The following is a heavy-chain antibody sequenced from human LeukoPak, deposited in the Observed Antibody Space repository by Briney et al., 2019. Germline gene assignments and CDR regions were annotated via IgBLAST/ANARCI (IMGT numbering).Heavy chain of an antibody. CDR2: MYYGGSS. D-gene: IGHD2-2*01. V-gene: IGHV4-59*01. CDR1: GDSISTYY. Sequence: SETLSLTCTVSGDSISTYYWTWIRQPPEKGLEWIAYMYYGGSSSYNPALKSRLTMSIGTSKSQFSLKLSSVTAADTAVYYCARSFSVVVPAASWYFDLWGRGTLVTISS. J-gene: IGHJ2*01. CDR3: ARSFSVVVPAASWYFDL.